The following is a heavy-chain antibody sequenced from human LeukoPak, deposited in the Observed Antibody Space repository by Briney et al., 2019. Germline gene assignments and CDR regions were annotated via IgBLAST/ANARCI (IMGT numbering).Heavy chain of an antibody. V-gene: IGHV4-59*01. CDR1: GGSISSYY. Sequence: KPSETLSLTCTVSGGSISSYYWSWIRQPPGKGLEWIGYIYYSGSTNYNPSLKSRVTISVDTSKNQFSLKLSSVTAADTAVYYCARDRYYYISGTYRLFDYWGQGTLVTVSS. J-gene: IGHJ4*02. CDR2: IYYSGST. CDR3: ARDRYYYISGTYRLFDY. D-gene: IGHD3-10*01.